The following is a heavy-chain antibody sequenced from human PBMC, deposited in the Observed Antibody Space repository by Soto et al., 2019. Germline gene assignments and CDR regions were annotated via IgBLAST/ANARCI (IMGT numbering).Heavy chain of an antibody. J-gene: IGHJ3*01. CDR1: GGTFSTYG. CDR2: IIPIFGTI. Sequence: QVRLVQSGAEVKKPGSSVKVSCKASGGTFSTYGITWVRQASGQGLEWMGGIIPIFGTIKFVQKFQGRLTITPDESTSTVYMELSSLTSEDTAVYYCASRERVDAFDVWGQGTMVTVSS. D-gene: IGHD1-26*01. CDR3: ASRERVDAFDV. V-gene: IGHV1-69*01.